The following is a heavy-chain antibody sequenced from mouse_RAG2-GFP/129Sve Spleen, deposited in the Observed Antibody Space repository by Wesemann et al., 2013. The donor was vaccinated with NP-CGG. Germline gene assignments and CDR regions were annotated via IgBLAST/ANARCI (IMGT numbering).Heavy chain of an antibody. J-gene: IGHJ2*01. CDR2: IDPANGNT. V-gene: IGHV14-3*02. D-gene: IGHD4-1*01. CDR3: ARKLGHFDY. Sequence: LEWIGRIDPANGNTKYDPKFQGKATITADTSSNTAYLQLSSLTSEDTAVYYCARKLGHFDYWGAKGHHSHSLL.